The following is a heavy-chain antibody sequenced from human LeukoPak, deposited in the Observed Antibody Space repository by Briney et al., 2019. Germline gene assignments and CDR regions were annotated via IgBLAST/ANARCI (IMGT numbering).Heavy chain of an antibody. J-gene: IGHJ3*01. CDR1: GFTFRTHW. D-gene: IGHD2-2*01. Sequence: GGSLRLSCAASGFTFRTHWMSWVRQAPGKGLEWVANIKQDGSEKYYVDSLKGRFSISRDNARNSLYLQVNGLRAEDTAVYYCAREAVVPDAEAFDVWGQGTMVIVSS. CDR3: AREAVVPDAEAFDV. CDR2: IKQDGSEK. V-gene: IGHV3-7*01.